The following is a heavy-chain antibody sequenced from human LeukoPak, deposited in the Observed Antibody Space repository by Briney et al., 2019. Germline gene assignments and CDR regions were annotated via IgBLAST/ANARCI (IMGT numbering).Heavy chain of an antibody. V-gene: IGHV4-59*08. CDR1: GGSISIYY. J-gene: IGHJ3*01. CDR2: ISYRGRP. Sequence: SETLSLTCTVSGGSISIYYGSWIRQPPGRGLEWIVYISYRGRPYYNPSLKRRVPISVDTSKNQLSLKLSSVTAADTAVYYCARHTIFELWGQGTMVTVSS. CDR3: ARHTIFEL. D-gene: IGHD2-2*01.